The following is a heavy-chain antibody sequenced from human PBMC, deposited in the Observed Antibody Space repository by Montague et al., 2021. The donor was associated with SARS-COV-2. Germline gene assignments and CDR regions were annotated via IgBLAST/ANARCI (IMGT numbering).Heavy chain of an antibody. J-gene: IGHJ4*02. D-gene: IGHD6-6*01. V-gene: IGHV4-4*02. CDR2: IYHNGTS. CDR3: ARFSGIAVRRPFDY. Sequence: SETLSLTCAVSGGSFSTSNWCNWVRQPPGKGLEWIGQIYHNGTSNYNPSLKSRVTISVDKSKNQFYLRLSSVTAADTAVYYCARFSGIAVRRPFDYWGQGTLVTVSS. CDR1: GGSFSTSNW.